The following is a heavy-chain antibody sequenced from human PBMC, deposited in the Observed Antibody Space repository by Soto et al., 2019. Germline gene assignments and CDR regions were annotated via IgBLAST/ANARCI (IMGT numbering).Heavy chain of an antibody. CDR2: ITSSSSYI. Sequence: GGSLRLSCAASGFTFSSSSMNWVRQAPGKGLEWVSSITSSSSYIYYADSVKGRFTISRDNAKNSLYLQMNSLRAEDTAVYYWARVVTMVRALNFEYWGQGALVTVSS. D-gene: IGHD3-10*01. CDR1: GFTFSSSS. CDR3: ARVVTMVRALNFEY. J-gene: IGHJ4*02. V-gene: IGHV3-21*01.